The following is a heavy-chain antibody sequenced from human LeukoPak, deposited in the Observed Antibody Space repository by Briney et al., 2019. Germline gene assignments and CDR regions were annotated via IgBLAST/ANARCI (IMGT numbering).Heavy chain of an antibody. J-gene: IGHJ4*02. V-gene: IGHV3-23*01. D-gene: IGHD3-22*01. CDR2: ISGSGGST. CDR1: GFTFSSYA. CDR3: AKSPTYYYDSSGYYYLDS. Sequence: GGSLRLSCAASGFTFSSYAMSWVRQAPGKGLEWVSAISGSGGSTYYADSVKGRFTISRDNSKNTLYLQMNSLRAEDTAVYYCAKSPTYYYDSSGYYYLDSWGQGTLVTVSS.